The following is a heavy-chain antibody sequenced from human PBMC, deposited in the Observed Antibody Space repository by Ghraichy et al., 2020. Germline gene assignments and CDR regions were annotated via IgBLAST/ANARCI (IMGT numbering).Heavy chain of an antibody. D-gene: IGHD3-3*01. CDR3: VKDIRWSGSLEWYGWFDP. Sequence: GGSLRLSCAVSGFTFIISAMSWVRQAPGKGLEWVSEISGSGGTTYYADSVKGRFTISRDNSKNTLYLQMNSLRVEDTAVYYCVKDIRWSGSLEWYGWFDPWGQGTLVTVSS. V-gene: IGHV3-23*01. CDR2: ISGSGGTT. J-gene: IGHJ5*02. CDR1: GFTFIISA.